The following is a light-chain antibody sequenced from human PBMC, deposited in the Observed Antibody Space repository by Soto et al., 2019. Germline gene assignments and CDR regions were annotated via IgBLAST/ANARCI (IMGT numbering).Light chain of an antibody. Sequence: DIPMTQSPSTLSASVGDRVTITCRASQSIRSWLAWYQRKPGKAPKLLIYQASTLGSGVPSRFSGSGSGTEFTLTISSLQPDDFATYYCQQYNAYSTFGQGTKLEIK. CDR2: QAS. V-gene: IGKV1-5*03. CDR3: QQYNAYST. CDR1: QSIRSW. J-gene: IGKJ2*01.